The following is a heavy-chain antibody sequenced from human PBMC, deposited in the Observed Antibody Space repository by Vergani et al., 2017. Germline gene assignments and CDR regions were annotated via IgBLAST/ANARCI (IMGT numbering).Heavy chain of an antibody. CDR3: AKAGSVTSGSLQYNFYMDV. Sequence: QVQLAESGGGRVQPGRSLRLSCAASGFSFSSHAIHWVRQAPGKGLEWVAVISNDGSKKYYADSVKGRFTISRHNSKNTLDLQMNSLITQDTAVYYCAKAGSVTSGSLQYNFYMDVWGKGTTVTVS. J-gene: IGHJ6*03. CDR2: ISNDGSKK. D-gene: IGHD3-10*01. V-gene: IGHV3-30*18. CDR1: GFSFSSHA.